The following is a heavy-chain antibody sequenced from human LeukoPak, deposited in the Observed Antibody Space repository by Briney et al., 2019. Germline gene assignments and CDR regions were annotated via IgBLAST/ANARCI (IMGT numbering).Heavy chain of an antibody. V-gene: IGHV4-59*12. CDR2: IYYSGTT. CDR1: GGSISSYY. Sequence: SETLSLTCTVSGGSISSYYWSWIRQPPGKGLEWIGYIYYSGTTYYNPSLKSRVTISLDTSKNQFSLKLNSVTAADTAVYYCASGSSSSETYFDYWGQGTLVTVSS. D-gene: IGHD6-6*01. J-gene: IGHJ4*02. CDR3: ASGSSSSETYFDY.